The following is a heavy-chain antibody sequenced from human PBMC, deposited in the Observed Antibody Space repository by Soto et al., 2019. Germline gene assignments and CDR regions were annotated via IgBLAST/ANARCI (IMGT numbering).Heavy chain of an antibody. CDR2: IYHSGST. Sequence: QVQLQESGPGLVKPSQTLSLTCTVSGGSVSRGDYYWSWIRQSPGKGLECIGYIYHSGSTYYNPSLKSRVTISVDRSKNQFSLKLISVPAADTAVYYCARGPRDASSDNWLDPWGQGTLVTVSS. J-gene: IGHJ5*02. D-gene: IGHD2-2*01. CDR3: ARGPRDASSDNWLDP. V-gene: IGHV4-30-4*01. CDR1: GGSVSRGDYY.